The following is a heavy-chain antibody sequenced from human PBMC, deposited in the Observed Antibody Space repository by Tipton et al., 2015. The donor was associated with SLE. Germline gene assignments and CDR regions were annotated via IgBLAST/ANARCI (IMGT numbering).Heavy chain of an antibody. V-gene: IGHV4-59*01. J-gene: IGHJ3*02. Sequence: TLSLTCTVSGGSISSYFWTWIRQPPGKGLEWIGHIFYTGSTRYNPSLKSRVTISVDTSKNQFSLKLSSVTAADTAVYYCARAEGSWDAFDIWGQGTMVTVSS. CDR2: IFYTGST. CDR1: GGSISSYF. D-gene: IGHD2-15*01. CDR3: ARAEGSWDAFDI.